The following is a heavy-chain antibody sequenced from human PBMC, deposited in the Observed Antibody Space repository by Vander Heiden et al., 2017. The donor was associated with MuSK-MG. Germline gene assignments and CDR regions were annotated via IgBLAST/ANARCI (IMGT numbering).Heavy chain of an antibody. CDR1: GFPFSSYA. D-gene: IGHD3-3*01. V-gene: IGHV3-23*01. CDR2: ISGSGGST. CDR3: AKRHDCWSGRDYFDY. J-gene: IGHJ4*02. Sequence: EVKLLASGGGLVQTGGSLRLSCAASGFPFSSYAISWVRQAAGKGREWVSAISGSGGSTYYAASVKGRFTISRDNSKNTLYLQMNSLRAEDTAVYYCAKRHDCWSGRDYFDYWGQVPLVTVSS.